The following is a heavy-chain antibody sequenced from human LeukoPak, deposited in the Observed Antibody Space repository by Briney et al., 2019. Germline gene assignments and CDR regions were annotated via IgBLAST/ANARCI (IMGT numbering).Heavy chain of an antibody. CDR1: GYKFNSYW. Sequence: GESLKISCWGSGYKFNSYWIGWVRQMPGKGLEWMGIIYPGDSDTRYSPSFQGQVTISADSSITTAYLQWSSLKASDTAMYYCARSAAARRGLYFDYWGQGTLVTVSS. CDR3: ARSAAARRGLYFDY. J-gene: IGHJ4*02. CDR2: IYPGDSDT. V-gene: IGHV5-51*01. D-gene: IGHD6-6*01.